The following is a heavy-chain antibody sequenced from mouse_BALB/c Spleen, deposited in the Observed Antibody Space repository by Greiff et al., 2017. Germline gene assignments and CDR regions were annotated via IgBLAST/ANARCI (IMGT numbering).Heavy chain of an antibody. J-gene: IGHJ1*01. Sequence: EVKLVESGGDLVKPGGSLKLSCAASGFTFSSYGMSWVRQTPDKRLEWVATISSGGSYTYYPDSVKGRFTISRDNAKNTLYLQMSSLKSEDTAMYYCARDYYGYGYFDVWGAGTTVTVSS. CDR1: GFTFSSYG. CDR3: ARDYYGYGYFDV. V-gene: IGHV5-6*01. CDR2: ISSGGSYT. D-gene: IGHD1-1*01.